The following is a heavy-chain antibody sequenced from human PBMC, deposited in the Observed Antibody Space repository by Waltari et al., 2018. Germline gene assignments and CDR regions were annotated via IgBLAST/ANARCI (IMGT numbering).Heavy chain of an antibody. J-gene: IGHJ6*03. CDR2: ISSSSSTI. D-gene: IGHD2-15*01. CDR3: ARDGRGYCSGGSCLPSYMDV. Sequence: EVQLVESGGGLVQPGGSLRLSCAASGFTFSSYSMNWVRQAPGKGLEWVSYISSSSSTIYYADSVKGRFTISRDNAKNSLYLQMNSLRAEDTAVYYCARDGRGYCSGGSCLPSYMDVWGKGTTVTVSS. V-gene: IGHV3-48*04. CDR1: GFTFSSYS.